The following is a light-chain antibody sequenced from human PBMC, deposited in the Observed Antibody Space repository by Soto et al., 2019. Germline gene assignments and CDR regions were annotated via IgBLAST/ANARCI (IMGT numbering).Light chain of an antibody. Sequence: VLTQPPSVSGAPGQRVTISCTGSSSNIGAGYDVHWYQQLPETAPKLLIYGNNNRPSGVPDRFSGSMSGTSASLAITGLQAEDEADYYCQSYDSSLSGYVFGTGTKVTVL. CDR2: GNN. CDR1: SSNIGAGYD. CDR3: QSYDSSLSGYV. V-gene: IGLV1-40*01. J-gene: IGLJ1*01.